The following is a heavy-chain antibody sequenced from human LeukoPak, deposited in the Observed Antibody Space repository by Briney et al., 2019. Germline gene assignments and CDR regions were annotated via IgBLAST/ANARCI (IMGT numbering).Heavy chain of an antibody. Sequence: GGSLRLSCAASGFTFANTWMHWARQVPGKGLVWVSLINNDGSSTNYADSVKGRFTISRDNAKNTLYLQMNSLRAEDTAVYYCVIGGTYGSGSWGQGTLVTVSS. CDR1: GFTFANTW. CDR2: INNDGSST. V-gene: IGHV3-74*01. J-gene: IGHJ4*02. D-gene: IGHD3-10*01. CDR3: VIGGTYGSGS.